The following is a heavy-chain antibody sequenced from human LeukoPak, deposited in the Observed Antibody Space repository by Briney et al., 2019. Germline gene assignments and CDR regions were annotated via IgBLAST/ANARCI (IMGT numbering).Heavy chain of an antibody. CDR2: IIPIFGTA. D-gene: IGHD5-18*01. Sequence: SVKVSCKASGGTFSSYAISWVRQAPGQGLEWMGGIIPIFGTANYAQKFQGRVTITADESTSTAYMELSSLRAEDTAVYYCARDRVDTAMGPGLGFDYWGQGTLVTVSS. J-gene: IGHJ4*02. CDR1: GGTFSSYA. CDR3: ARDRVDTAMGPGLGFDY. V-gene: IGHV1-69*13.